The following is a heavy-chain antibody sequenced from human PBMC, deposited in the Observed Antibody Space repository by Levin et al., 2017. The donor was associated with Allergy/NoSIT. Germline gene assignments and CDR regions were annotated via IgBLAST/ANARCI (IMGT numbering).Heavy chain of an antibody. J-gene: IGHJ6*02. Sequence: GESLKISCAASGFTVSSHYMSWVRQAPGKGLEWVSVIYTGGSTYYADSVKGRFTISRDNSKNTLYLQINSLRAEDTAVYYCARDMVVPAAIGYYHGMDVWGQGTTVTVSS. CDR1: GFTVSSHY. D-gene: IGHD2-2*01. CDR3: ARDMVVPAAIGYYHGMDV. CDR2: IYTGGST. V-gene: IGHV3-53*01.